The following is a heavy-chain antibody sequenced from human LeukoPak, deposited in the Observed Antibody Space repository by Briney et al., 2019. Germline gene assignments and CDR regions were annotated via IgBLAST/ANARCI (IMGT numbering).Heavy chain of an antibody. CDR2: IKSKTDGGTT. J-gene: IGHJ4*02. D-gene: IGHD3-10*01. CDR1: GFTFSNAW. CDR3: TTELLWFGELFNVDY. Sequence: PGGSLRLSCAASGFTFSNAWMSWVRQAPGKGLEWVGRIKSKTDGGTTDYAAPVEGRFTISRDDSKNTLYLQMNSLKTEDTAVYYCTTELLWFGELFNVDYWGQGTLVTVSS. V-gene: IGHV3-15*01.